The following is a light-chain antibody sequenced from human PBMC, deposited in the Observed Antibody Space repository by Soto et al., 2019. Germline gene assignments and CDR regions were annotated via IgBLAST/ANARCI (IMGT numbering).Light chain of an antibody. CDR2: QDS. V-gene: IGLV3-1*01. Sequence: SYELTQPPSVSVSPGQTASITCSGDKLGDKYACWYQQKPGQSPVLVIYQDSKRPSGIPERFSGSNSGNTATLTISGTQAMEEADYYCQAWDSSTHNYVFGTGTKVTVL. CDR3: QAWDSSTHNYV. CDR1: KLGDKY. J-gene: IGLJ1*01.